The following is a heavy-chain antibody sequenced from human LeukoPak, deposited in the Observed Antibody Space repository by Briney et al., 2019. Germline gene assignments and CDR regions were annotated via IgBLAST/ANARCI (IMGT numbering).Heavy chain of an antibody. D-gene: IGHD3-10*01. CDR1: GYTFTGYY. Sequence: ASVKVSCKASGYTFTGYYMHWVRQAPGQGLEWMGWINPNSGDTNYAQKFQGRVTMTRDTSISTAYMELSRLRSEDTAVYYCARDTGYYGSGSYLTYWGQGTLVTVSS. CDR2: INPNSGDT. CDR3: ARDTGYYGSGSYLTY. J-gene: IGHJ4*02. V-gene: IGHV1-2*02.